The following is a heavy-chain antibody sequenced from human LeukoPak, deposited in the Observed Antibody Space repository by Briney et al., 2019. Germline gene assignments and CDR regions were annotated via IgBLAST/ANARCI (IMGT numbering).Heavy chain of an antibody. J-gene: IGHJ4*02. D-gene: IGHD3-22*01. Sequence: PGGSLRLSCAASGFTFSDHYMDWVRQAPGKGLGWVGRTRNKANSYTTEYAASVKGRFTISRDDSKNSLYLQMNSLKTEDTAVYYCARIHPYDSSGFHYWGQGTLATVSS. CDR1: GFTFSDHY. V-gene: IGHV3-72*01. CDR3: ARIHPYDSSGFHY. CDR2: TRNKANSYTT.